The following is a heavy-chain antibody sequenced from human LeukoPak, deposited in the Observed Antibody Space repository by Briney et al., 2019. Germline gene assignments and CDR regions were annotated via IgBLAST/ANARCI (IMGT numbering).Heavy chain of an antibody. CDR2: IYYSGST. CDR1: GGSISSYY. J-gene: IGHJ4*02. CDR3: ARDRGGSYYFDY. D-gene: IGHD3-16*01. V-gene: IGHV4-59*01. Sequence: SETLSLTCTVSGGSISSYYWSWTRQPPGKGLEWIGYIYYSGSTNYNSSLKSRVTISVDTSKNQFSLKLSSATAADTAVYYCARDRGGSYYFDYWGQGTLVTVSS.